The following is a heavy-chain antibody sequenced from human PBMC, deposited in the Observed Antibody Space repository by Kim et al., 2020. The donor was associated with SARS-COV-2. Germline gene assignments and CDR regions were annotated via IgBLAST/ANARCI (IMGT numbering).Heavy chain of an antibody. CDR2: IYSGGST. CDR1: GFTVSSNY. Sequence: GGSLRLSCAASGFTVSSNYMSWVRQAPGKGLEWVSVIYSGGSTYYADSVKSRFTISRDNSKNTLYLQMNSLRAEDTAVYYCAYSGYPSIKGTDYWGQGTLVTVSS. J-gene: IGHJ4*02. D-gene: IGHD5-12*01. V-gene: IGHV3-66*02. CDR3: AYSGYPSIKGTDY.